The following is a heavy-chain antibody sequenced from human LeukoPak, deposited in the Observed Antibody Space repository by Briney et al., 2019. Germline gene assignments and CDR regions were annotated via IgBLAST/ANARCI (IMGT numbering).Heavy chain of an antibody. CDR2: ISGGGGST. D-gene: IGHD3-22*01. CDR1: GFTFSSYA. V-gene: IGHV3-23*01. Sequence: QPGGSLRLSCAASGFTFSSYAMSWVRQAPGKGLEWVSAISGGGGSTYYADSVKGRFTISRDNSKNTLYLQMNSLRAEDTAVYYCAKWGYYYDRSGYSDTVDYWGQGTLVTVSS. J-gene: IGHJ4*02. CDR3: AKWGYYYDRSGYSDTVDY.